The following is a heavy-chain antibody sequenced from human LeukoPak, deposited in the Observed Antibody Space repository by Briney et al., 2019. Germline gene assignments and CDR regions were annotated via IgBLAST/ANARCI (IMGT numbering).Heavy chain of an antibody. Sequence: PGGSLRLSCAASGFTFSSYSMNWVRQAPGKGLEWVSYISSSSTIYYADSVKGRFTISRDNAKNSLYLQMNSLRAGDTAVYYCARVMTVGGYGMDVWGQGTTVTVSS. CDR2: ISSSSTI. CDR1: GFTFSSYS. V-gene: IGHV3-48*01. J-gene: IGHJ6*02. CDR3: ARVMTVGGYGMDV. D-gene: IGHD2-15*01.